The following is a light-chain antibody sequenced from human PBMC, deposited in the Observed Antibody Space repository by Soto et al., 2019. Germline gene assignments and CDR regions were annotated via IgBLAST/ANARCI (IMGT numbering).Light chain of an antibody. J-gene: IGLJ2*01. V-gene: IGLV6-57*02. CDR1: SGSIASNY. CDR3: QSYDSSNVV. Sequence: NFMLTQPHSVSEAPGKTVTISCTGSSGSIASNYVQWYQQRPGSAPTTVIYEDNQKPSGFPDRFSGSIDSSSNSASLTISALKNEDEADYYCQSYDSSNVVFGGGTKLTVL. CDR2: EDN.